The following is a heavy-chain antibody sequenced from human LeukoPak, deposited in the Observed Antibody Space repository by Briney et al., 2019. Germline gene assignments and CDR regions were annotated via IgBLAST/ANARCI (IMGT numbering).Heavy chain of an antibody. CDR3: VRDSSQVSYGMDV. Sequence: VASVKVSCKASGYTFTTYAISWVRQAPGPGLEWMGFISTNNGNTNYAQKFQGRVTMTTDTSTTTAYMELRSLRPDDTAVFYCVRDSSQVSYGMDVWGKGTTVIVSS. V-gene: IGHV1-18*04. CDR2: ISTNNGNT. J-gene: IGHJ6*04. CDR1: GYTFTTYA. D-gene: IGHD6-19*01.